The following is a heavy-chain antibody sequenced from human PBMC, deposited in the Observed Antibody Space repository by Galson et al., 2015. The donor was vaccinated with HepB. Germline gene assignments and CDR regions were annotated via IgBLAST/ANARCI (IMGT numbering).Heavy chain of an antibody. J-gene: IGHJ4*02. D-gene: IGHD2-15*01. V-gene: IGHV3-30*18. CDR2: ISYDGSNK. CDR1: GFTFSSYS. CDR3: AKGDIVVVVAATPLGY. Sequence: SLRLSCAASGFTFSSYSMNWVRQAPGKGLEWVAVISYDGSNKYYADSVKGRFTISRDNSKNTLYLQMNSLRAEDTAVYYCAKGDIVVVVAATPLGYWGQGTLVTVSS.